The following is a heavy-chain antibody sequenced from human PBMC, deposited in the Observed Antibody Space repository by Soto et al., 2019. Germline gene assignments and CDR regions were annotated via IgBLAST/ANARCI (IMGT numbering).Heavy chain of an antibody. V-gene: IGHV3-23*01. Sequence: GGSLRLSCAASGFTFSSYAMSWVRQAPGRGLEWVSAISGSGGSTYYADSVKGRFTISRDNSKNTLYLQMNSLRAEDTAVYYCAPRREGSSGYTFDYWGQGTLVTVSS. CDR1: GFTFSSYA. CDR3: APRREGSSGYTFDY. D-gene: IGHD3-22*01. J-gene: IGHJ4*02. CDR2: ISGSGGST.